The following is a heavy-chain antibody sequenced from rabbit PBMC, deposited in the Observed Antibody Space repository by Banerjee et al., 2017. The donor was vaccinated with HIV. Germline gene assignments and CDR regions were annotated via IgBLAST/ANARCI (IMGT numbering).Heavy chain of an antibody. J-gene: IGHJ4*01. Sequence: QEQLEESGGDLVKPEGSLTLTCTASGFSFSSRYWICWVRQAPGKGPEWIACIYVGDGSTDYANWAKGRFTISKTSSTTVTLQMTSLTAADTATYFCTREGGLWGPGTLVTV. V-gene: IGHV1S45*01. CDR3: TREGGL. CDR1: GFSFSSRYW. CDR2: IYVGDGST.